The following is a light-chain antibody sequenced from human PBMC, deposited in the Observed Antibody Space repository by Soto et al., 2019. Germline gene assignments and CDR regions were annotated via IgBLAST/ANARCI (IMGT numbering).Light chain of an antibody. Sequence: QSVLTQPASVSGSPGQSITISCTGTSSDVGGYKFVSWYQQYPGKAPKLIIYEVSNRPSGVSNRFSGSKSGNTASLTISGLQAEDEADYYCSSYTRSSSVVFGGGTQLTVL. CDR3: SSYTRSSSVV. CDR1: SSDVGGYKF. CDR2: EVS. J-gene: IGLJ2*01. V-gene: IGLV2-14*01.